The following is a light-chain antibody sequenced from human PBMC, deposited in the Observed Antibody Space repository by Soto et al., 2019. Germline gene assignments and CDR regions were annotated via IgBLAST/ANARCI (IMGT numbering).Light chain of an antibody. J-gene: IGLJ2*01. Sequence: QSVLTQPASVSGSPGQSITISCTGTSSDVGGYNYVSWYQHHPGKAPKLMIYDVSYRPSGVSNRFSGSKSGNTASLTISGLQAEDEADYYCSSYTTSSTLFGGGTKLTVL. V-gene: IGLV2-14*03. CDR3: SSYTTSSTL. CDR1: SSDVGGYNY. CDR2: DVS.